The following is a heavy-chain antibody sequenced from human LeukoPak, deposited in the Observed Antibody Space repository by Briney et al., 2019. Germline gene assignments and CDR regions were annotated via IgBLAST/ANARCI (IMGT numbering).Heavy chain of an antibody. D-gene: IGHD3-10*01. J-gene: IGHJ5*02. CDR3: AKGRGSGSYYIGNFDP. V-gene: IGHV3-9*01. CDR1: GFTFDDYA. Sequence: PGRSLRLSCAASGFTFDDYAMHWVRQAPGGGLEWVSGISWNSGSIGYADSVKGRFTISRDNAKNSLYLQMNSLRAEDTALYYCAKGRGSGSYYIGNFDPWGQGTLVTVSS. CDR2: ISWNSGSI.